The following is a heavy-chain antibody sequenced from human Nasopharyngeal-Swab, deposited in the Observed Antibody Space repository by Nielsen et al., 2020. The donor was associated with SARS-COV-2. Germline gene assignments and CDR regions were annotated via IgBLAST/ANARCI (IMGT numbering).Heavy chain of an antibody. CDR2: ISYEGSTK. J-gene: IGHJ3*02. CDR1: GFSFNNYG. CDR3: AKANVIFWFGQFKNDGFDI. V-gene: IGHV3-30*18. D-gene: IGHD3-10*01. Sequence: GESLKISCTASGFSFNNYGMHWVRQAPGKGLEWVALISYEGSTKKYAESVEGRFTISRDFSKNTLYLQMNSLRPEDTAMYYCAKANVIFWFGQFKNDGFDIWGQGTMVVVSS.